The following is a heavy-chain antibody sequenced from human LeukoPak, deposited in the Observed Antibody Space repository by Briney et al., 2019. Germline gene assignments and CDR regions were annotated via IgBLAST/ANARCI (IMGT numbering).Heavy chain of an antibody. Sequence: ASVKVSCKASGYTFTSYGISWVRQAPGQGLEWMGWISAYNGNTNYAQKLQGRVTMTTDTSTSTAYMELRSLRSGDTAVYYCARGTQDIVVVPAAMGYYYYGMDVWGQGTTVTVSS. CDR1: GYTFTSYG. J-gene: IGHJ6*02. CDR3: ARGTQDIVVVPAAMGYYYYGMDV. D-gene: IGHD2-2*01. CDR2: ISAYNGNT. V-gene: IGHV1-18*01.